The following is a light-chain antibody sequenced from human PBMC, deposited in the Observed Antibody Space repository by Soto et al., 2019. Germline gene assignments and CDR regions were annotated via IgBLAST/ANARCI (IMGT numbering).Light chain of an antibody. CDR2: LHGDGSH. Sequence: QPVLTQSPSASASLGASVKLTCTLSSGHTTYAIAWHQQQPEKGPRYLMKLHGDGSHTKGDGIPDRFSCSSSGAERCLTISRIQSDDEADYYCQTWSTGIQVFCGVTKLTVL. CDR3: QTWSTGIQV. CDR1: SGHTTYA. J-gene: IGLJ2*01. V-gene: IGLV4-69*01.